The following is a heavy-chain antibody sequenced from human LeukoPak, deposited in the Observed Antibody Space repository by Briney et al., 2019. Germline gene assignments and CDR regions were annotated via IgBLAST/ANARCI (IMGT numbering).Heavy chain of an antibody. D-gene: IGHD2-2*01. CDR2: IYYSGST. CDR3: ARKSFRTSSYDY. J-gene: IGHJ4*02. V-gene: IGHV4-59*01. Sequence: SETLSLTCTVSGGSISSYYWSWIRQPPGKGLEWIGYIYYSGSTNYNPSLKSRVTISLDTSKNQFSLNLSSVTAADTAVYYCARKSFRTSSYDYWGQGTLVTVSS. CDR1: GGSISSYY.